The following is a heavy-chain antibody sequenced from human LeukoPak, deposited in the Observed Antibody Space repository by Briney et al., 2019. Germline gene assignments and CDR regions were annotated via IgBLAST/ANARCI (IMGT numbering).Heavy chain of an antibody. CDR3: ARDRIAYSSSSGSY. Sequence: GASLRLSCAASGFTFSSYSMNWVRQAPGKGLEWISSISSSSSYIYYADSVKGRFTISRDNAKNSLYLQMNSLRAEDTAVYYCARDRIAYSSSSGSYWGQGTLVTVSS. CDR1: GFTFSSYS. CDR2: ISSSSSYI. D-gene: IGHD6-6*01. V-gene: IGHV3-21*01. J-gene: IGHJ4*02.